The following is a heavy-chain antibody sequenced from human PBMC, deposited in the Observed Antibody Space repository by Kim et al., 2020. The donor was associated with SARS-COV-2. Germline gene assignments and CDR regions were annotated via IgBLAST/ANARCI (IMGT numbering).Heavy chain of an antibody. CDR2: ITPMLGIA. V-gene: IGHV1-69*04. D-gene: IGHD3-16*01. J-gene: IGHJ6*01. CDR3: ARRPNEGEHDYYYYGMDV. CDR1: GDTFRSHV. Sequence: SVKVSCKASGDTFRSHVISWVRQAPGQGLEWMGRITPMLGIAKYAQKFQGRVTITADKLTSTAYMALSSLRSDDTAVYYCARRPNEGEHDYYYYGMDVW.